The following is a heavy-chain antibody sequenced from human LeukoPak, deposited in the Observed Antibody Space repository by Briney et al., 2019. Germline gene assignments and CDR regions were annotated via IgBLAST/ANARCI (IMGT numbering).Heavy chain of an antibody. Sequence: SEALSLTCTVSNGHTVNYYLCWIRQPPRKGLDWIAYINDNEYSGYIPSLDSRVTISVGTHMNHFSLCVASVSAAHSAVYYCARECADYVRGSFSDYWGQGILVTVSS. D-gene: IGHD3-16*01. J-gene: IGHJ4*02. V-gene: IGHV4-59*12. CDR3: ARECADYVRGSFSDY. CDR2: INDNEYS. CDR1: NGHTVNYY.